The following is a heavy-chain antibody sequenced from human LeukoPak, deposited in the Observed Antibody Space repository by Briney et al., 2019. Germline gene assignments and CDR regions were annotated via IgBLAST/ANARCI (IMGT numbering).Heavy chain of an antibody. J-gene: IGHJ4*02. V-gene: IGHV1-2*02. CDR1: GYTFIDYY. Sequence: ASVTVSCKASGYTFIDYYMHWVRQDPGQGLEWMGWINPNNGGTTYAQKCEGRVTVTRDTSITTAYMELSSLRSDDTAVYYCARLAGAGTSRFDYWGQGTLVTVSS. CDR3: ARLAGAGTSRFDY. D-gene: IGHD6-13*01. CDR2: INPNNGGT.